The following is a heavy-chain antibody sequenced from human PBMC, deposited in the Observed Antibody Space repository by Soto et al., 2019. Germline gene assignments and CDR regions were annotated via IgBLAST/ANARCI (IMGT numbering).Heavy chain of an antibody. D-gene: IGHD6-19*01. Sequence: SVKVSCKASVGTFGSYAISWVRQAPGQGLEWMGGIIPIFGTANYAQKFQGRVTITADESTSTAYMELSSLRSEDTAVYYCARENIAVAGTFGYWGQGTLVTVSS. CDR2: IIPIFGTA. CDR3: ARENIAVAGTFGY. CDR1: VGTFGSYA. V-gene: IGHV1-69*13. J-gene: IGHJ4*02.